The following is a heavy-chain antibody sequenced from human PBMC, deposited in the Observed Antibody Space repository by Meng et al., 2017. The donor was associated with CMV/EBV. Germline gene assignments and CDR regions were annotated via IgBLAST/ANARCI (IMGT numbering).Heavy chain of an antibody. D-gene: IGHD2-2*01. CDR1: GGSISSSSYY. V-gene: IGHV4-39*07. J-gene: IGHJ6*02. Sequence: SETLSLTCTVSGGSISSSSYYLGWIRQPPGKGLEWIGSIYYSGSTYYNPSLKSRVTISVDTSKNQFSLKLSSVTAADTAVYYCARGIVVVPAARSDYYYYGMDVWGQGTTVTVSS. CDR3: ARGIVVVPAARSDYYYYGMDV. CDR2: IYYSGST.